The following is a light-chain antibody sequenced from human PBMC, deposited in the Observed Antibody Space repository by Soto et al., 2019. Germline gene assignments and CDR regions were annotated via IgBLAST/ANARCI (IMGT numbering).Light chain of an antibody. CDR2: KAS. V-gene: IGKV1-5*03. J-gene: IGKJ1*01. Sequence: DIQMTQSPSTLSASVGDRVTITCRASQSINSWLAWYQQKAGKAPKLLIYKASTLESGVPSRFSGSGSGTEFTLTISSLQPDDFATYYCLQYNSFSRTFGQGTKVDI. CDR1: QSINSW. CDR3: LQYNSFSRT.